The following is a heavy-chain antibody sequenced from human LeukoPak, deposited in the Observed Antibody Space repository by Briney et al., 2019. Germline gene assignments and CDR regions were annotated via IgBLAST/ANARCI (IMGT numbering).Heavy chain of an antibody. V-gene: IGHV3-23*01. CDR2: ISGSGGNT. J-gene: IGHJ4*02. Sequence: GGSLRLSCAASGFTFSSYAMSWVRQAPGKGLEWVSTISGSGGNTYYADSVKGRFTISRDNSKNRLYLQMNSLRAEDTAVYYCAKVFGELGGQIDYWGQGTLVTVSS. CDR3: AKVFGELGGQIDY. D-gene: IGHD1-26*01. CDR1: GFTFSSYA.